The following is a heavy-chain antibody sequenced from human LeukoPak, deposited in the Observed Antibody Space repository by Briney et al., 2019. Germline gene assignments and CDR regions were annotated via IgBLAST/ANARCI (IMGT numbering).Heavy chain of an antibody. CDR3: ARHAGGEYSYGYSNRFDP. CDR2: INHSGST. CDR1: GGSFSGYY. V-gene: IGHV4-34*01. D-gene: IGHD5-18*01. Sequence: SETLSLTCAVYGGSFSGYYWSWIRQPPGKGLEWIGDINHSGSTNYNPSLKSRVTISVDTSTNQFSRKLSSVTAADTAVYYCARHAGGEYSYGYSNRFDPWGQGTLVTVSS. J-gene: IGHJ5*02.